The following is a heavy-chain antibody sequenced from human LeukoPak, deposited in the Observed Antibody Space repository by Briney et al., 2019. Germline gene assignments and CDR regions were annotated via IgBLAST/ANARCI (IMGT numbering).Heavy chain of an antibody. Sequence: GGSLRLSCAASGFTFSSYSMNWVRQAPGKGLEWVSYISSSSSTIYYADSVKGRFTISRDSAKSSLYLQMNSLRAEDTAVYYCARGEEGNSWGQGTLVTVSS. CDR1: GFTFSSYS. J-gene: IGHJ4*02. CDR2: ISSSSSTI. CDR3: ARGEEGNS. V-gene: IGHV3-48*04.